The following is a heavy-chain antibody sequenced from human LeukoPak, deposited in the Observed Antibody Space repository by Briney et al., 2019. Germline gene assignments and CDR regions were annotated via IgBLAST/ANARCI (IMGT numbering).Heavy chain of an antibody. J-gene: IGHJ4*02. D-gene: IGHD3-22*01. Sequence: GSLRLSCAASGFSFSASSMSRIRQPPGKGLEWIGEINHSGSTNYNPSLKSRVTISVDTSKNQFSLKLSSVTAADTAVYYCARGPQYYYDSSGYRDYWGQGTLVTVSS. CDR3: ARGPQYYYDSSGYRDY. V-gene: IGHV4-34*01. CDR1: GFSFSASS. CDR2: INHSGST.